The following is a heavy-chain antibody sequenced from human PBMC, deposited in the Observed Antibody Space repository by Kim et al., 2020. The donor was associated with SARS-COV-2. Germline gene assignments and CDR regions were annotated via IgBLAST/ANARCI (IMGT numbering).Heavy chain of an antibody. CDR1: KFTFNRYG. V-gene: IGHV3-30*18. CDR3: AKEMQDYAGSGYYRRSKYFYYSSAMDV. J-gene: IGHJ6*02. CDR2: ISHDGTNY. D-gene: IGHD3-22*01. Sequence: GGSLRLSCEASKFTFNRYGMHWVRQAPGKGLEWLAFISHDGTNYYHEDSVRGRFVISRDNSKNTLFLQLSSLRTDDTAVYYCAKEMQDYAGSGYYRRSKYFYYSSAMDVWGQGTTVTVSS.